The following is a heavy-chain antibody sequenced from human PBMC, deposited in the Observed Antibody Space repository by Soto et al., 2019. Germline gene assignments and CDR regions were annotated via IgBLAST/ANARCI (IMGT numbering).Heavy chain of an antibody. CDR3: ARERESYGGSRYADY. CDR1: GFTFSKYG. CDR2: ISYDGSNE. D-gene: IGHD1-26*01. V-gene: IGHV3-30*03. Sequence: QVPLVESGGGVVQPGRSLRLSCAASGFTFSKYGIHWVRHAPGKGLEWVPFISYDGSNEDYADSVKGRFTISRDASKSTLFLQMNSMRLEDTASYYCARERESYGGSRYADYWGQGTLGTVSS. J-gene: IGHJ4*02.